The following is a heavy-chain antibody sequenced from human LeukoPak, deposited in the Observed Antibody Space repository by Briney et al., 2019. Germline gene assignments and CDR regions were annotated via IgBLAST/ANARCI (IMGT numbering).Heavy chain of an antibody. V-gene: IGHV4-39*01. CDR2: IYYSGST. D-gene: IGHD1-26*01. J-gene: IGHJ5*02. CDR1: SGSIGSTNYY. CDR3: ARHRTGSYPVGFDP. Sequence: SETLSLTFTVSSGSIGSTNYYWAWIRQPPGKGLEWIGSIYYSGSTYYNPSLKSRVTISVDTSKNQFSLKLSSVTAADTAVYYCARHRTGSYPVGFDPWGQGTLVTVSS.